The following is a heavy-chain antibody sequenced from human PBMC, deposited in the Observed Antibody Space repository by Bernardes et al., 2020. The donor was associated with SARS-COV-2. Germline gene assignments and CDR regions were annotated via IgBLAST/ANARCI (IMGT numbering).Heavy chain of an antibody. CDR3: ARRGYCGTTTCHLFDY. CDR2: IYWNDDK. J-gene: IGHJ4*02. Sequence: SGPTLVKPTQTLTLTCSFSGFSLDTSGVGVGWIRQPPGKALEWLGIIYWNDDKRYSPSLKSRLTIIKDTSKNQVVLTMTNMDPVDTATYYCARRGYCGTTTCHLFDYWGQGALVTVSS. CDR1: GFSLDTSGVG. D-gene: IGHD2-2*01. V-gene: IGHV2-5*01.